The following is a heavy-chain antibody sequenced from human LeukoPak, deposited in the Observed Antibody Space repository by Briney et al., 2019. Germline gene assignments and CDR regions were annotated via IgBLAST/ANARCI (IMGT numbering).Heavy chain of an antibody. CDR1: GIIFSSYS. V-gene: IGHV3-21*01. J-gene: IGHJ4*02. CDR2: ISSSSSYI. CDR3: AVTYYDFWSGYSH. D-gene: IGHD3-3*01. Sequence: GGSLRLSCAASGIIFSSYSMNWVRQAPGKGLEWVSSISSSSSYIYYADSVKGRFTISRDNAKNLLYLQMNSLRAEDTAVYYCAVTYYDFWSGYSHWGQGTLVTVSS.